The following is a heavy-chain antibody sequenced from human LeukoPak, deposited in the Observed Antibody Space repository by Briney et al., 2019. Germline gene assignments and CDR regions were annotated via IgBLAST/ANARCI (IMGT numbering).Heavy chain of an antibody. V-gene: IGHV4-30-2*01. Sequence: PSEALSLTCAVSGGSIGSGGYSWSWIRQPPGKGLEWIGYIYHSGSTYYNPALKSRVTISVDTSKNQFSLKLSSVTAADTAVYYCARGSYYDFWSGLNGGHWLDPWGQGTLVTVSS. CDR1: GGSIGSGGYS. CDR3: ARGSYYDFWSGLNGGHWLDP. D-gene: IGHD3-3*01. J-gene: IGHJ5*02. CDR2: IYHSGST.